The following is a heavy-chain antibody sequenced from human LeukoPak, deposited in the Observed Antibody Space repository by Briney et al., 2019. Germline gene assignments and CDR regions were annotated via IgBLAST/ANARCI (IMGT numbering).Heavy chain of an antibody. D-gene: IGHD3-10*01. Sequence: GGSLRLSCAASGFTFTSFAMHWVRQPPGKGLEWAAVISYEGSVTYYADSEKGRFTISRDNSKNTLDLQMNSLRVEDTAVYYCVRDRAPWGGALGGAKGMDVWGEGTTVTVSS. J-gene: IGHJ6*04. CDR3: VRDRAPWGGALGGAKGMDV. CDR1: GFTFTSFA. V-gene: IGHV3-30*04. CDR2: ISYEGSVT.